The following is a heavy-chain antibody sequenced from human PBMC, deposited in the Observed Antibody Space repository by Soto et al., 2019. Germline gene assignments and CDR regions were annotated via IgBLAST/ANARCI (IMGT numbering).Heavy chain of an antibody. J-gene: IGHJ4*02. D-gene: IGHD2-8*02. CDR2: INHSGST. Sequence: QVQLQQWGAGLLKPSETLSLTCAVYGGSFSGYYWTWIRQPPGTGLEWIGEINHSGSTNYTPSLKXRXAXSXDTSKNQFSLKLTSVTAADTAVYYCARDKITGLFDYWGQGTLVTVSS. CDR3: ARDKITGLFDY. CDR1: GGSFSGYY. V-gene: IGHV4-34*01.